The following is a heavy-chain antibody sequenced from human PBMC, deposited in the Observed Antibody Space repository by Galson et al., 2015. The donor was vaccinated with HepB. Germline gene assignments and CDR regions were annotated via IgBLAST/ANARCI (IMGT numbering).Heavy chain of an antibody. Sequence: SLRLSCAASGFTFSSYWMSWVRQAPGKGLEWVANIKQDGSEKYYVDSVKGRSTISRDNAKNSLYLQMNSLRAEDTAVYYCARDLVGAQDWYFDLWGRGTLVTVSS. V-gene: IGHV3-7*03. CDR1: GFTFSSYW. CDR2: IKQDGSEK. CDR3: ARDLVGAQDWYFDL. D-gene: IGHD1-26*01. J-gene: IGHJ2*01.